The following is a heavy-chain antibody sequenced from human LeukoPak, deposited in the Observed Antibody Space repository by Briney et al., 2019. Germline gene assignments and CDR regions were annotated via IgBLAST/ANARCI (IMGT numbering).Heavy chain of an antibody. Sequence: PAETLSPSCTVSGGPIINFYWTWIRQSPGKGLEWIGYINYSGRTDYNPSLKSRVTISVDTSKNHFSLKLNSVTAADTAVYYCARDTGTRDAFDIWGKGTMVTVSS. D-gene: IGHD4-17*01. CDR1: GGPIINFY. V-gene: IGHV4-59*01. CDR2: INYSGRT. J-gene: IGHJ3*02. CDR3: ARDTGTRDAFDI.